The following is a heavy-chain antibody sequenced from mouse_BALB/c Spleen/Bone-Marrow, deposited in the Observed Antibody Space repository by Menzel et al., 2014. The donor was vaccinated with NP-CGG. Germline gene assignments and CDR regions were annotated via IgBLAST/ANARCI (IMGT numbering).Heavy chain of an antibody. CDR1: GFTFNSYG. D-gene: IGHD2-4*01. CDR3: ARHAYYDQTEVSFVY. Sequence: EVQLVESGGGLVKSGGPLKLSCAASGFTFNSYGMYWVPQTPETRPEWVATISGGGSYPFYPDSVKGRFTISRDNAKNNLYLQLSSLRSEDTALYYCARHAYYDQTEVSFVYWGQGTLVTVSS. J-gene: IGHJ3*01. CDR2: ISGGGSYP. V-gene: IGHV5-9-2*01.